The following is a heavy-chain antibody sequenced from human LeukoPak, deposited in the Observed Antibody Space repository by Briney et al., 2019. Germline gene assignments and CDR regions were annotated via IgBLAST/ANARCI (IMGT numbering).Heavy chain of an antibody. Sequence: PGGSLRLSCAASGFTFSSYSMNWVRQAPGKGLEWVSSISSSSSYIYYADSVKGRFTISRDNAKNSLYLQMNSLRAEDTAVYYCARDGGPYYYDSSGYYDFDYWGQGTLDTVSS. CDR1: GFTFSSYS. CDR2: ISSSSSYI. CDR3: ARDGGPYYYDSSGYYDFDY. D-gene: IGHD3-22*01. J-gene: IGHJ4*02. V-gene: IGHV3-21*01.